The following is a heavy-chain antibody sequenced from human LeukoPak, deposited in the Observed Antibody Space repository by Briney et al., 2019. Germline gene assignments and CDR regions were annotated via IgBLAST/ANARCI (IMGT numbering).Heavy chain of an antibody. J-gene: IGHJ4*02. CDR3: ASQLVFRSPFDY. V-gene: IGHV3-48*02. CDR1: GFTFSAYS. CDR2: ISSSSSTI. Sequence: GSLRLSCAASGFTFSAYSMNWVRQAPGKGLEWVSYISSSSSTIFYADSVKGRSTISRDNAKNSLYLQMNSLRDEDTAVYYCASQLVFRSPFDYWGQGTLVTVSS.